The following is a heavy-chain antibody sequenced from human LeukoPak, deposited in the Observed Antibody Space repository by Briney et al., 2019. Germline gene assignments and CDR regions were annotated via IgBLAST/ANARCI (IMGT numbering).Heavy chain of an antibody. V-gene: IGHV1-46*01. D-gene: IGHD6-6*01. CDR1: GYTFTSYY. CDR3: AKGLIAARLDGMNV. J-gene: IGHJ6*02. Sequence: ASVKVSCKASGYTFTSYYMHWVRQAPGQGLEWMGIINPSGGETSYAQKFQGRLTMTRDTSTNTVYMELNSLRAEDTAVYYCAKGLIAARLDGMNVWGQGTTVTVSS. CDR2: INPSGGET.